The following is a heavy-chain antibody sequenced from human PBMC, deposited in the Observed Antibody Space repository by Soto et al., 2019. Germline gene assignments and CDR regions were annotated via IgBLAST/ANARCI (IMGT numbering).Heavy chain of an antibody. CDR3: ARGHGGVTMVRGKKYWFDP. CDR1: GGSMISYY. V-gene: IGHV4-59*12. J-gene: IGHJ5*02. D-gene: IGHD3-10*01. Sequence: PSETLSLTCTVSGGSMISYYWSWIRQPPGRGLEWIGFIYYAGSTKYNPSLNSRVTISVDTSKNQFSLKLSSVTAADTAVYYCARGHGGVTMVRGKKYWFDPWGQGTLVTVSS. CDR2: IYYAGST.